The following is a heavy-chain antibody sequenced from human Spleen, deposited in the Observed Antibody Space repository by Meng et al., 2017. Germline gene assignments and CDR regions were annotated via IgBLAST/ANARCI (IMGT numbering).Heavy chain of an antibody. CDR3: ARDQGIAVAVTGYFDY. CDR2: ISGSGGGT. CDR1: GFTFNRYW. D-gene: IGHD6-19*01. J-gene: IGHJ4*02. Sequence: GGSLRLSCAASGFTFNRYWMTWVRQAPGKGLEWVSSISGSGGGTYYADSVKGRFTISRDNSKNTLSLQMNSLRAEDTAVYYCARDQGIAVAVTGYFDYWGQGTLVTVSS. V-gene: IGHV3-23*01.